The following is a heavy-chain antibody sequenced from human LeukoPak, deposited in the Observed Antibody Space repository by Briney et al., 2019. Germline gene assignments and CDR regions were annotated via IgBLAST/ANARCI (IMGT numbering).Heavy chain of an antibody. D-gene: IGHD4-23*01. J-gene: IGHJ6*03. CDR2: IRSKANSYAT. Sequence: GGSLRLSCAASGFTFSGSAMHWVRQASGKGLEWVGRIRSKANSYATAYAASVKGRFTISRDDSKNTAYLQMNSLESEDTAVYYCAKDGDYGGNSPFLVGYYYYYMDVWGKGTTVTISS. CDR1: GFTFSGSA. V-gene: IGHV3-73*01. CDR3: AKDGDYGGNSPFLVGYYYYYMDV.